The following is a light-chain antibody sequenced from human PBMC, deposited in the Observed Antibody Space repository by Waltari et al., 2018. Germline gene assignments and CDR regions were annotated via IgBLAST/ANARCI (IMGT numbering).Light chain of an antibody. CDR2: DVS. Sequence: QSALTQPASVSGSPGQSITISCTGTSSDVGGYKYVSWHQQHPGKAPKLIIYDVSNRPFGVSNRFPGSKSGNTASLTISGLQAEDEAEYFCSSYTSARTWVFGGGTKLTVL. CDR1: SSDVGGYKY. J-gene: IGLJ3*02. V-gene: IGLV2-14*03. CDR3: SSYTSARTWV.